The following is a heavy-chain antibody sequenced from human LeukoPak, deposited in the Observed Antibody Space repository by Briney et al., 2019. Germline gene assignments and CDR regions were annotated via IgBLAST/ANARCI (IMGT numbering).Heavy chain of an antibody. CDR2: INTDGSET. Sequence: SGGSLRLSCEASGFTFSSYWMHWVRQVPGKGLMWVSRINTDGSETTYADSVKGRFTISRDNSKSTVYLQMNSLRAEDTAVFYCAKSWGVEYSSGFYIGVDYWGQGTLVTVSS. V-gene: IGHV3-74*03. D-gene: IGHD3-22*01. J-gene: IGHJ4*02. CDR3: AKSWGVEYSSGFYIGVDY. CDR1: GFTFSSYW.